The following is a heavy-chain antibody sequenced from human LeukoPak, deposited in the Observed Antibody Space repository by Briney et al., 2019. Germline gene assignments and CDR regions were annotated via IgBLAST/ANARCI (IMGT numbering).Heavy chain of an antibody. CDR2: ISAYNGNT. D-gene: IGHD2-2*01. CDR1: GYTFTSYG. CDR3: ARHPPSSSTSRRAFDI. Sequence: ASVKVSCKASGYTFTSYGISWVRQAPGQGLEWMGWISAYNGNTNYAQKLQGRVTMTTDTSTSTAYMELRSLRSDDTAVYYCARHPPSSSTSRRAFDIWGQGTMVTVSS. V-gene: IGHV1-18*01. J-gene: IGHJ3*02.